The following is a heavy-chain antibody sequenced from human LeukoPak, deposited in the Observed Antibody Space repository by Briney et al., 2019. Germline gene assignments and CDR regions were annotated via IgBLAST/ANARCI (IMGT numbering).Heavy chain of an antibody. J-gene: IGHJ6*03. V-gene: IGHV4-38-2*02. CDR3: ARGWSYGDSQYYYYYYMDV. D-gene: IGHD4-17*01. Sequence: SETLSLTCTVSGYSISSNYYWGWIRQPPGKGLEWIGNIYHSGSTYYNPSLKSRVTISVDTSKNQFSLKLSSVTAADTAVYYCARGWSYGDSQYYYYYYMDVWGKGTTVTVSS. CDR2: IYHSGST. CDR1: GYSISSNYY.